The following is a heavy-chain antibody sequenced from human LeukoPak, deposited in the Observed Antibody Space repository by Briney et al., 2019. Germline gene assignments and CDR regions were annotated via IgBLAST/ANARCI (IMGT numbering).Heavy chain of an antibody. Sequence: SETLSLTCTVSGVSISSYYWGWIRQPPGKGLEWIGSIYYSGSTYYNPSLKSRVTISVDTSKNQFSLKLSSVTAADTAVYYCARLEASIADYWGQGTLVTVSS. CDR3: ARLEASIADY. CDR2: IYYSGST. J-gene: IGHJ4*02. CDR1: GVSISSYY. V-gene: IGHV4-39*01. D-gene: IGHD1-1*01.